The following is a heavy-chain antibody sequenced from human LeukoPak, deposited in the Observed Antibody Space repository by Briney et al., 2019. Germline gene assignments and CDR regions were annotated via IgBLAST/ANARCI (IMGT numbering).Heavy chain of an antibody. Sequence: SETLSLTCTVSGGSISSYYWSWIRQPPGKGLEWIGYIYYSGSTNYNPSLKSRVTISVDTSKNQFSLKLSSVTAADTAVYYCARHVLSGYLNYWYFDLWGRGTLVTVSS. CDR2: IYYSGST. V-gene: IGHV4-59*08. CDR3: ARHVLSGYLNYWYFDL. CDR1: GGSISSYY. D-gene: IGHD3-3*01. J-gene: IGHJ2*01.